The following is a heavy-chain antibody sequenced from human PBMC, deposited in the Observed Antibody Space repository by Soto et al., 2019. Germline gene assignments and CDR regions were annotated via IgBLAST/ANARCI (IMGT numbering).Heavy chain of an antibody. CDR2: INHSGST. CDR3: ARVRYRGSCWPT. V-gene: IGHV4-34*01. Sequence: PSETLSLTCAVYGGSFSGYYWSWIRQPPGKGLEWIGEINHSGSTNYNPSLKSRVTISVDTSKNQFSLKLSSVTAADTAVYYCARVRYRGSCWPTWGQGTLVTVSS. J-gene: IGHJ5*02. D-gene: IGHD6-19*01. CDR1: GGSFSGYY.